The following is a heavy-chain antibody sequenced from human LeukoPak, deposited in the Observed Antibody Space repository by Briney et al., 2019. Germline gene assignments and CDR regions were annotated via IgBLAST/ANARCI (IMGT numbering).Heavy chain of an antibody. D-gene: IGHD5-12*01. CDR1: GYTLTELS. V-gene: IGHV1-24*01. CDR2: FDPEDGET. Sequence: EASVKVSCKVSGYTLTELSMHWVRQAPGKGLEWMGGFDPEDGETIYAQKFQGRVTMTEDTSTDTAYMELSSLRSEDTAVYYCATRGYSGYVLWYYFDYWGQGTLVTVSS. CDR3: ATRGYSGYVLWYYFDY. J-gene: IGHJ4*02.